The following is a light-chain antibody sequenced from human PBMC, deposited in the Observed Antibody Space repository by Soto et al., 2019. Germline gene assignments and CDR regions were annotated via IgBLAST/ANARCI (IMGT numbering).Light chain of an antibody. CDR1: SRDIGSYHL. CDR2: KVS. V-gene: IGLV2-23*02. J-gene: IGLJ1*01. Sequence: QSALTKSASLSGSPGQSITISCTGTSRDIGSYHLVSWYQQQSGKAPKLIIYKVSQWPSGVSDRFSASKSGNTASLTIAGLQAEDEADYNCCSYAGSNWGNVVGTGTKLTVL. CDR3: CSYAGSNWGNV.